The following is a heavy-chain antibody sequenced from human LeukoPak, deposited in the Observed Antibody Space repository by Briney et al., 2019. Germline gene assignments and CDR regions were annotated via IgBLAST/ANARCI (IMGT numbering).Heavy chain of an antibody. D-gene: IGHD4-17*01. CDR1: GFTFSSYS. CDR2: ISSSSSYI. V-gene: IGHV3-21*01. J-gene: IGHJ3*02. CDR3: ARDSPMTTVTTGAFDI. Sequence: GGSLRLSCAASGFTFSSYSMNWVRQAPGKGLEWVSSISSSSSYIYYADSVKGRFTISRDNAKNSLYLQMNSLRAEDTAVYYCARDSPMTTVTTGAFDIWGRGTMVTVSS.